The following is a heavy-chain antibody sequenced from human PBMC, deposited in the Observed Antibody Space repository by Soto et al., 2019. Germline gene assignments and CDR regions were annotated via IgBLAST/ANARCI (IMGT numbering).Heavy chain of an antibody. V-gene: IGHV3-7*03. CDR1: GFTFSDHW. D-gene: IGHD2-15*01. J-gene: IGHJ4*02. Sequence: EVQLVESGGGLVQPGGSLRVSCAASGFTFSDHWMSWVRQAPGKGLEFVANIKRDGSDIFYVDSVRGRFTISRDNANNALSLQMSSLRAEDTAVYYCTRGYCSGGSCYYEYFFDYWGQGTLVTVSS. CDR2: IKRDGSDI. CDR3: TRGYCSGGSCYYEYFFDY.